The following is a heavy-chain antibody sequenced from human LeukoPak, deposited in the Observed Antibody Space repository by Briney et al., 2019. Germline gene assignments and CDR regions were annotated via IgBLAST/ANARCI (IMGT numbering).Heavy chain of an antibody. D-gene: IGHD3-10*01. CDR1: GFTFSSYD. CDR3: ARSWFYYGSGYDY. Sequence: GSLRLSCAASGFTFSSYDMHWVRQAPGKGLEWVAFIQDDGSNKYNADSVKGRFTISRDNSKNTLYLQMNSLRAEDTAVYYCARSWFYYGSGYDYWGQGILVTVSS. CDR2: IQDDGSNK. J-gene: IGHJ4*02. V-gene: IGHV3-30*02.